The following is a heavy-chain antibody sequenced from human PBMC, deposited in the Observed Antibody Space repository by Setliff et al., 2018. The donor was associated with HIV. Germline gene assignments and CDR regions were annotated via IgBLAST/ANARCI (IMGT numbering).Heavy chain of an antibody. CDR1: GYSFARYG. V-gene: IGHV1-18*01. Sequence: ASVKVSCKASGYSFARYGLSWVRQAPRQGLEWMGWISGFNGNTKYAQSFQDSVAMTTETATSTAYMEMRSLRSDDTAVYFCARVPYRSAWFSGGHDAFDIWGQGTMVTVSS. D-gene: IGHD6-19*01. J-gene: IGHJ3*02. CDR3: ARVPYRSAWFSGGHDAFDI. CDR2: ISGFNGNT.